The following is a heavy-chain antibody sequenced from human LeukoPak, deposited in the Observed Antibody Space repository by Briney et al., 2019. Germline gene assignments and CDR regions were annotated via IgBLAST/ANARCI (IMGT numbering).Heavy chain of an antibody. CDR2: IRSKEYSYAA. D-gene: IGHD3-16*02. J-gene: IGHJ6*02. CDR1: GFIFSASP. V-gene: IGHV3-73*01. CDR3: ARRIGDSYFYGMDL. Sequence: TRGSLRLSCAASGFIFSASPIHWVRQAPGKGLEWVGRIRSKEYSYAAACAESLRGRCTVSRDDSENTAYLQMSSLKTEDTAVYYCARRIGDSYFYGMDLWGQGTPVTVSS.